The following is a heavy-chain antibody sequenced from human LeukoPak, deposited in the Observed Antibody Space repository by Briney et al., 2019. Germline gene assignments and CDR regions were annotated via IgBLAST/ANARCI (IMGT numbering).Heavy chain of an antibody. CDR3: ARVGGVLRYFDWLPPTPPDYYYYGMDV. V-gene: IGHV1-46*01. D-gene: IGHD3-9*01. CDR1: GYTFTSYC. J-gene: IGHJ6*02. CDR2: INPSGGST. Sequence: GASVKVSCKASGYTFTSYCMHWVRQAPGQGLEWMGIINPSGGSTSYAQKFQGRVTITADESTSTAYMELSSLRSEDTAVYYCARVGGVLRYFDWLPPTPPDYYYYGMDVWGQGTTVTVSS.